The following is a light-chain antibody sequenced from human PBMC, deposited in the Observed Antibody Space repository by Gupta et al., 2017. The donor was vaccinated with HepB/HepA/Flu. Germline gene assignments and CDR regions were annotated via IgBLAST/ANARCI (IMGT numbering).Light chain of an antibody. J-gene: IGLJ2*01. CDR2: SNN. CDR1: RSNIGSNT. CDR3: AAWDDSLNGVL. Sequence: QSVLTQPPSASGTPGQRVTISCSGGRSNIGSNTVNWYQQFPGTAPKLLIYSNNQRPSGVPDRFSGSKSGTSVSLAISGLQSEDEADYYCAAWDDSLNGVLFGGGTKLTVL. V-gene: IGLV1-44*01.